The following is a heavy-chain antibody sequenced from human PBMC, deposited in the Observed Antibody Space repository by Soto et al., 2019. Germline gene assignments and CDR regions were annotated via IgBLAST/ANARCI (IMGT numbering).Heavy chain of an antibody. CDR3: VRDLHEPLPADVLQVAN. CDR2: ISSTGSGT. J-gene: IGHJ4*02. D-gene: IGHD1-1*01. V-gene: IGHV3-48*03. Sequence: GGSLRLSCAASGFTFSSYEMHWVRQAPGKGLEWISYISSTGSGTHYADSVKGRFTISRDNARNSLSLQMNSLRAEDTAIYYCVRDLHEPLPADVLQVANWGQGTQVTVSS. CDR1: GFTFSSYE.